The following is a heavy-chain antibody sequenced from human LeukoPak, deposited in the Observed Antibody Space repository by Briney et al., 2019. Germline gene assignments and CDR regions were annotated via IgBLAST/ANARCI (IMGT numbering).Heavy chain of an antibody. V-gene: IGHV1-2*02. J-gene: IGHJ6*03. CDR3: ARGGIAAAGTKIYYYYYMDV. Sequence: GASVKVSCKASGYTFTGYYMHWVRQAPGQGLEWMGWINPNSGGTNYAQKFQGRVTMTRDTSISTAYMELSRLRSGDTAVYYCARGGIAAAGTKIYYYYYMDVWGKGTTVTVSS. CDR2: INPNSGGT. CDR1: GYTFTGYY. D-gene: IGHD6-13*01.